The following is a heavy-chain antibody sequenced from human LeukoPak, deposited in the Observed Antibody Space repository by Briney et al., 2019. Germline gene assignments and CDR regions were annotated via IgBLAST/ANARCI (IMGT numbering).Heavy chain of an antibody. CDR2: IYYSGST. J-gene: IGHJ4*02. D-gene: IGHD5-18*01. CDR3: ARVSDTAMVGSDY. V-gene: IGHV4-31*03. CDR1: GGSISSGGYY. Sequence: SETLSLTCTVSGGSISSGGYYWSWIRQHPGKGLEWIGYIYYSGSTYYNPSLKSRVTISVDTSKNQFSPKLSSVTAADTAVYHCARVSDTAMVGSDYWGQGTLVTVSS.